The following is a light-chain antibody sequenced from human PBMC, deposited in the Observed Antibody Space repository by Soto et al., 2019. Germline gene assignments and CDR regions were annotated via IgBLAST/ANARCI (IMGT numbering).Light chain of an antibody. CDR3: QQYNSYST. CDR2: DAS. Sequence: DIQMTQSPSTLSASVGDRVTITCRASQSVSIWLAWYQQKPGKAPKLLIYDASSLESGVPSRFSGSGSGTEFPLTISSLQPDDFATYYCQQYNSYSTFGQGTKLEIK. CDR1: QSVSIW. J-gene: IGKJ2*01. V-gene: IGKV1-5*01.